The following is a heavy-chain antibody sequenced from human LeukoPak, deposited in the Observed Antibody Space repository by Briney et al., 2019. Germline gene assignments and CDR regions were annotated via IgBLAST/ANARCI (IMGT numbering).Heavy chain of an antibody. CDR2: ISAYNSVA. D-gene: IGHD6-19*01. CDR3: ARLSSSGWPLECMDV. CDR1: GYTFTNYA. V-gene: IGHV1-18*01. Sequence: GASVQVSCKASGYTFTNYAVSWVRQAPGQGLEWMGWISAYNSVAHYPRNFQDRVTMTIDTSTTTVYMELRGLRPDDTAVYYCARLSSSGWPLECMDVWGQGTTVTVPS. J-gene: IGHJ6*02.